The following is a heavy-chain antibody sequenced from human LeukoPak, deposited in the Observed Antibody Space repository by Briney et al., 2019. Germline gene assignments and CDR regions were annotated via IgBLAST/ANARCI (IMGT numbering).Heavy chain of an antibody. J-gene: IGHJ3*02. CDR2: IYPGDFDT. D-gene: IGHD6-19*01. Sequence: GESLKISCKGSGSGFTSYWIGWVRPMPGKGLEWMGIIYPGDFDTRYSPSFQGQVTISADKSISTAYLQWSSLKASDTAMYYCARSSGSVSGWRYDAFDIWGQGTMVTVSS. CDR3: ARSSGSVSGWRYDAFDI. V-gene: IGHV5-51*01. CDR1: GSGFTSYW.